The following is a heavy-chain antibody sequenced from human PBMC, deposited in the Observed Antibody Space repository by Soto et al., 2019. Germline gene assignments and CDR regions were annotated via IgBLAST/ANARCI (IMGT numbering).Heavy chain of an antibody. J-gene: IGHJ4*02. CDR3: ARWLRPYYFDY. CDR1: GGSISSYY. D-gene: IGHD5-12*01. Sequence: SETLSLTCTVSGGSISSYYWSWIRQPPGKGLEWIGCIYYSGSSNYNPSLKSRVTISEDTSKNQFSLKLCSLTAADTAVYYCARWLRPYYFDYWGQGTLVTVS. CDR2: IYYSGSS. V-gene: IGHV4-59*01.